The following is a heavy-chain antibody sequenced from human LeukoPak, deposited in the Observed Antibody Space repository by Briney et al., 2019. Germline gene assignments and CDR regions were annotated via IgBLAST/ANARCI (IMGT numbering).Heavy chain of an antibody. V-gene: IGHV5-51*01. CDR2: IYPGDSDT. D-gene: IGHD5-24*01. CDR3: ARQPVDEDNWFDP. J-gene: IGHJ5*02. CDR1: GYSFTTYW. Sequence: GESLKISCKGSGYSFTTYWIGWVRQMPGKGLESMGIIYPGDSDTRYNPSFQGQVTISADRSISTAYLQWSSLKASDTAMYYCARQPVDEDNWFDPWGQGTLVTVSS.